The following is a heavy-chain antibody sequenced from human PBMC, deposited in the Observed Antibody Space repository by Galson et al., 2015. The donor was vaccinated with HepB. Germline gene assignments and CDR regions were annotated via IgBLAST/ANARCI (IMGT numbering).Heavy chain of an antibody. J-gene: IGHJ2*01. V-gene: IGHV4-30-4*01. Sequence: TLSLTCTVSGGSISSGDYYWSWIRQPPGKGLEWIGYIYYSGSTYYNPSLKSRVTISVDMSKNQFSLKLSSVTAADTAVYYCARVGEWELPEIYWYFDLWGRGTLVTVSS. CDR3: ARVGEWELPEIYWYFDL. D-gene: IGHD1-26*01. CDR1: GGSISSGDYY. CDR2: IYYSGST.